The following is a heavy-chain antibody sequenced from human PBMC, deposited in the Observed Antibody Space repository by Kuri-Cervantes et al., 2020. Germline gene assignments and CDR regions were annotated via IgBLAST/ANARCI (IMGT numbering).Heavy chain of an antibody. CDR2: ISSSSSYI. J-gene: IGHJ6*03. V-gene: IGHV3-21*01. D-gene: IGHD3-3*01. CDR1: GFTFSNAW. CDR3: ARDLFGYYYYYMDV. Sequence: GESLKISCAASGFTFSNAWMSWVRQAPGKGLEWVSSISSSSSYIYYADSVKGRFTISRDNAKNSLYLQMNSLRAEDTAVYYCARDLFGYYYYYMDVWGKGTTVTVSS.